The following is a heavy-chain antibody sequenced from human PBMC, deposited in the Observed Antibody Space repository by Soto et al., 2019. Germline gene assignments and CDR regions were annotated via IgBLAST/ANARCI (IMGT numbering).Heavy chain of an antibody. J-gene: IGHJ6*02. Sequence: SQTLSLTCAISGDSVSSNSAAWNWIRQSPSRGLEWLGRTYCRSKWYNDYAVSVKSRITINPDTSKNQFSLQLNSVTPEDTAVYYCARDLDYGSGSYRNYYGMDVWGQGTTVTVSS. CDR3: ARDLDYGSGSYRNYYGMDV. D-gene: IGHD3-10*01. CDR2: TYCRSKWYN. CDR1: GDSVSSNSAA. V-gene: IGHV6-1*01.